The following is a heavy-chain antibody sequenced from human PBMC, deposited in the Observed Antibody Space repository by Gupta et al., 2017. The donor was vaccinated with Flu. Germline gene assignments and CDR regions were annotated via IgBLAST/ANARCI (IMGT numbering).Heavy chain of an antibody. V-gene: IGHV3-11*01. D-gene: IGHD2-8*01. CDR3: ARETLYAALSSGGTGPFDS. CDR1: GFAFSDYY. J-gene: IGHJ4*02. CDR2: ISSSSSTI. Sequence: QVQLVESGGGLVKPGGSLRLSCAASGFAFSDYYMGWIRQAPGKGLEWVAWISSSSSTIYYADSVKGRFTISRDNANNSLYLQMNSLRAEDTALYYCARETLYAALSSGGTGPFDSWGQGTLATVSS.